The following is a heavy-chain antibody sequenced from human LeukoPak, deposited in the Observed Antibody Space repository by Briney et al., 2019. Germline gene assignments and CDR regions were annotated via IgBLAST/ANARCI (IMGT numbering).Heavy chain of an antibody. CDR3: ARGGYGDPFDY. CDR1: GGSISGFY. J-gene: IGHJ4*02. CDR2: VYTSGST. V-gene: IGHV4-4*07. D-gene: IGHD4-17*01. Sequence: SETLSLTCTVSGGSISGFYWSWIRQPAGKGLEWIGRVYTSGSTNYNPSLKSRVTMSIDTSKKQFSLKLRSVTAADTAVYYCARGGYGDPFDYWGQGTLVTVSS.